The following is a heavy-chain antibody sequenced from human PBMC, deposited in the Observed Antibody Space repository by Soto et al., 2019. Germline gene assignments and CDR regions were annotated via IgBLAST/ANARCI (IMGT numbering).Heavy chain of an antibody. V-gene: IGHV3-53*01. CDR1: GFTVSNNY. CDR2: IYSGGTT. Sequence: EVQLVESGGGVVQPGGSLRLSCAASGFTVSNNYMIWFRLPPGKGLEWVSLIYSGGTTYYADAVKGRFTIYRDNSKNTLYLQMTSRRVEDSAVYYCARNGWGMATVGMWGPGPLVNVSS. CDR3: ARNGWGMATVGM. D-gene: IGHD4-4*01. J-gene: IGHJ4*01.